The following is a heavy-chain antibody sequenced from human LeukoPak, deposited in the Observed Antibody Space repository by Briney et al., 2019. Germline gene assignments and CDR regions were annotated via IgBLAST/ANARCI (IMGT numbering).Heavy chain of an antibody. J-gene: IGHJ6*02. CDR1: GFTVSSNY. CDR3: ARDLGGSSSWVRVRGGYYGMDV. Sequence: GGSLRLSCAASGFTVSSNYMSWVRQAPGKGLEWVSVIYSGGSTYYADSVKGRFTISRDNSKNTLYLQMNSLRAEDTAVYYCARDLGGSSSWVRVRGGYYGMDVWGQGTTVTVSS. V-gene: IGHV3-66*01. CDR2: IYSGGST. D-gene: IGHD6-13*01.